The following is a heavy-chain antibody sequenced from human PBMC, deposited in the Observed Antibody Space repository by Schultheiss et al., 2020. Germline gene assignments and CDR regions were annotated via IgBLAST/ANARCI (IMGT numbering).Heavy chain of an antibody. D-gene: IGHD3-22*01. V-gene: IGHV3-23*01. CDR1: GFTFSSYA. CDR2: ISDSGGVT. J-gene: IGHJ3*02. Sequence: GGSLRLSCAASGFTFSSYAMSWVRQAPGKGLEWVSGISDSGGVTYYGDSVKGRFTISRDNSKNTLYLQMNSLRAEDTAVYYCAKDRDYYDSSGYYFDAFDIWGQGTMVTVSS. CDR3: AKDRDYYDSSGYYFDAFDI.